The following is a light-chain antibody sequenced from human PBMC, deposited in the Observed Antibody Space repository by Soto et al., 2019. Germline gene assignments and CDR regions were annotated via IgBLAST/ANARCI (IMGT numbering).Light chain of an antibody. CDR1: SGDVGNFNL. V-gene: IGLV2-23*02. CDR3: CSYAGGSIYVL. Sequence: QSALTQPASVSGSPGQSITISCTGTSGDVGNFNLVSWDQQHPGKAPNLIISEVSKRPSGVSNRFSGSKSGNTASLTISGLQPEDAADYYCCSYAGGSIYVLFGGGTKVTVL. CDR2: EVS. J-gene: IGLJ2*01.